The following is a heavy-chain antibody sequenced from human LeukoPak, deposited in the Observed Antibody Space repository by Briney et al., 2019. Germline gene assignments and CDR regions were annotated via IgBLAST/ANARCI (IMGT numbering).Heavy chain of an antibody. CDR1: GYTFTSYG. CDR3: ARETGIRPFYYYYYGMDV. V-gene: IGHV1-18*01. D-gene: IGHD1-14*01. J-gene: IGHJ6*02. Sequence: GASVEVSCKASGYTFTSYGISWVRQAPGQGLEWMGWISAYNGNTNYAQKLQGRVTMTTDTSTSTAYMELRSLRSDDTAVYYCARETGIRPFYYYYYGMDVWGQGTTVTVSS. CDR2: ISAYNGNT.